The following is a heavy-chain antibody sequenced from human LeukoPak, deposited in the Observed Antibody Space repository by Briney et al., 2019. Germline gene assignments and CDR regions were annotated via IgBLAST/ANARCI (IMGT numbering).Heavy chain of an antibody. V-gene: IGHV1-46*01. D-gene: IGHD1-26*01. Sequence: ASVKVSCKASGYTFTSYYMHWVRQAPGQGLEWMGIINPSGGSTSYAQKFQGRVTMTRDMSTSTVYMEPSSLRSEDTAVYYCARVISGSYYDLDIWGQGTMVTVSS. J-gene: IGHJ3*02. CDR1: GYTFTSYY. CDR2: INPSGGST. CDR3: ARVISGSYYDLDI.